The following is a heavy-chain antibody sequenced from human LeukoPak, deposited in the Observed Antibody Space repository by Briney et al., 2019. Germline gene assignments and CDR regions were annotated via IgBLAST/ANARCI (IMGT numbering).Heavy chain of an antibody. Sequence: PGGSLRLSCAASGFTFSNYWMHWVRQAPGKGLVWVSLINSDASSTTYADSVKGRFTISRDNAKNTLYLQMNSLGAEDTAVYYCARDLRYVMDVWGQGTTVTVSS. J-gene: IGHJ6*02. V-gene: IGHV3-74*01. CDR2: INSDASST. CDR3: ARDLRYVMDV. CDR1: GFTFSNYW.